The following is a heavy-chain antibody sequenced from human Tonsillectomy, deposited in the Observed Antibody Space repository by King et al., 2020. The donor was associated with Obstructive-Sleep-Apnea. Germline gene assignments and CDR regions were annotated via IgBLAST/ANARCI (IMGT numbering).Heavy chain of an antibody. D-gene: IGHD1/OR15-1a*01. Sequence: VQLVESGGGLVQPGGSLRLSCAASGFTFSTYWMSWVRQAPGQGLEWVANVKQNGGEKYYFDSVKGRLTISRENAGNSLYLQMDSLRAEDTAIYYCARSPTNKHQAQYTWFDSWGRGTLVTVSS. CDR2: VKQNGGEK. V-gene: IGHV3-7*01. CDR1: GFTFSTYW. J-gene: IGHJ5*01. CDR3: ARSPTNKHQAQYTWFDS.